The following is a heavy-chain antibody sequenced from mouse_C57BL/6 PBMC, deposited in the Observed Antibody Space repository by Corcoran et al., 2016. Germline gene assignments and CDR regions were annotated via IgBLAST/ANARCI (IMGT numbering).Heavy chain of an antibody. Sequence: EVQLQQSGPVLVKPGASVKMSCKASGYTFTDYYMNWVKQSHGKSLEWIGVINPYNGGTSYNQKFKGKATLPVDKSSSTAYMELNSLTSEDSAVYYCARDGNYGYFDYWGQGTTLTVSS. V-gene: IGHV1-19*01. CDR2: INPYNGGT. CDR3: ARDGNYGYFDY. J-gene: IGHJ2*01. CDR1: GYTFTDYY. D-gene: IGHD2-1*01.